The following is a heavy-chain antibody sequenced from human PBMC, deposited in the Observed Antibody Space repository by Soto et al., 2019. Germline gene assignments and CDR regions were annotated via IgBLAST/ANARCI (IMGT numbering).Heavy chain of an antibody. J-gene: IGHJ4*02. D-gene: IGHD3-10*01. V-gene: IGHV5-51*01. CDR2: IYPGDSHT. CDR1: GYSFTSYW. Sequence: GESLKISCQGTGYSFTSYWIAWVRQMPGKGLEWMGIIYPGDSHTRYSPSFQGQVTISADKSISAAYLQWSSLKASDTAMYYCARQGKAFGDLCDSYWGQGTLVTVSS. CDR3: ARQGKAFGDLCDSY.